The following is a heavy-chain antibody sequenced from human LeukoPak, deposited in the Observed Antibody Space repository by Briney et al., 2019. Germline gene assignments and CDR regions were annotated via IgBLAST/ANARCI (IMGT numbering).Heavy chain of an antibody. V-gene: IGHV3-23*01. Sequence: GGSLRLSCAASGFTFSSYAMTWVRQAPGKGLEWVSTLSGNGGSTYYADSVKGRFTISRDNSENTLYLQMNSLRAEDTAVYYCARDRSGASGYYYGLYYFDYWGQGTLVTVSS. CDR3: ARDRSGASGYYYGLYYFDY. D-gene: IGHD3-22*01. CDR1: GFTFSSYA. CDR2: LSGNGGST. J-gene: IGHJ4*02.